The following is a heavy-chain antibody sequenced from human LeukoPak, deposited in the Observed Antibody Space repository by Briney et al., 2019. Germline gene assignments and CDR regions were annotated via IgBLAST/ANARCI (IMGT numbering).Heavy chain of an antibody. D-gene: IGHD5-24*01. CDR1: TDSFNDYY. Sequence: SETLSLRCSVFTDSFNDYYWNWVRQPPAKGLEWIGYIYYNGNSNYNPSLKSRVTISVDTSKNELSLKLTSVTAADTAIYFCARDGGLQSHFDYWGQGTLVTVSS. V-gene: IGHV4-59*01. CDR3: ARDGGLQSHFDY. J-gene: IGHJ4*02. CDR2: IYYNGNS.